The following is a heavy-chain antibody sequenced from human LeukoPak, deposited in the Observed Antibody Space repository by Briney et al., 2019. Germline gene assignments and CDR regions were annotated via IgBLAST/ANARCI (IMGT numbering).Heavy chain of an antibody. D-gene: IGHD2-21*02. V-gene: IGHV5-51*01. CDR1: GYSFTTYW. CDR2: IYPGDSDT. Sequence: GESLKISCTTSGYSFTTYWIGWVRQVPGKGLEWLGIIYPGDSDTTYSPSFQGQVTISADKSISTAYLQWSSLKASDTAMYYCARTSATATFYYYGMDVWGQGTTVTVSS. CDR3: ARTSATATFYYYGMDV. J-gene: IGHJ6*02.